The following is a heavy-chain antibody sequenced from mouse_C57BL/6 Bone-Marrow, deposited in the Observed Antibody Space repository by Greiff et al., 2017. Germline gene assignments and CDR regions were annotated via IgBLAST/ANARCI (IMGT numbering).Heavy chain of an antibody. J-gene: IGHJ3*01. CDR1: GYTFTSYT. CDR3: ARGNYYGSSPFAY. CDR2: SNPSSGYT. V-gene: IGHV1-4*01. Sequence: VQLQQSGAELARPGASVKMSCKASGYTFTSYTMHWVKQRPGQGLEWIGYSNPSSGYTKYNQKFKDKATLTADKSSSTAYMQLSSLTSEDSAVYYCARGNYYGSSPFAYWGQGTLVTVSA. D-gene: IGHD1-1*01.